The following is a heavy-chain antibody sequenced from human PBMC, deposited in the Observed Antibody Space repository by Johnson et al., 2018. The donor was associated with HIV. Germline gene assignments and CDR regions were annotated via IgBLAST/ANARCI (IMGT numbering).Heavy chain of an antibody. D-gene: IGHD1-26*01. CDR1: GFTFNSYD. CDR3: ARDRTGGSYPRAFDI. J-gene: IGHJ3*02. CDR2: INWDGGST. V-gene: IGHV3-20*04. Sequence: VQLVESGGGVVQPGRSLRLSCAASGFTFNSYDMHWVRQAPGKGLEWVSGINWDGGSTGYADSVKGRFTISRDNAKNSLYLQMNSLRAEDTALYYCARDRTGGSYPRAFDIWGQGTMVTVSS.